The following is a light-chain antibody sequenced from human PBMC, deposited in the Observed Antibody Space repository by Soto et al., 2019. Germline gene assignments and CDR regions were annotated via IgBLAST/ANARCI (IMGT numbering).Light chain of an antibody. Sequence: ERVMTQSPATVSLSPGERATLSCRASQSVSSYLAWYQQRPGQAPSLLIYDASNRATGIPARFSGSGSGTDFTLTISSLQPEDFATYYCQQLNSYPITFGQGTRLEIK. V-gene: IGKV3-11*01. CDR1: QSVSSY. CDR2: DAS. CDR3: QQLNSYPIT. J-gene: IGKJ5*01.